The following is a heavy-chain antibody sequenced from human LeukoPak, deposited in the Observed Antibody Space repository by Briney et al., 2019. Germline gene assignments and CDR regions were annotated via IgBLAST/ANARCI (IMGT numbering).Heavy chain of an antibody. CDR1: GGSISSFY. CDR2: IYYSGST. Sequence: SETLSLTCSVSGGSISSFYWSWIRQPPGKGLEWIGYIYYSGSTNYNPSLRSRVTISVDTSKNQFSLKLSSVTAADTAVYYCARSNIAVAGTPSYFDYWGQGTLVTVSS. V-gene: IGHV4-59*01. J-gene: IGHJ4*02. CDR3: ARSNIAVAGTPSYFDY. D-gene: IGHD6-19*01.